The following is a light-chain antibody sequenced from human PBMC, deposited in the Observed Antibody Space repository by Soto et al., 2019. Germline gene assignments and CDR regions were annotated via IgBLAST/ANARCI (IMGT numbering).Light chain of an antibody. CDR2: DVS. V-gene: IGLV2-14*01. Sequence: QSVLTQPASVSGSPGQSITISCTGTSGVVGGYNYVSWYQQHPGKAPKLMIYDVSNRPSGVSNRFSGSKSGNTASLTISRLQAEDEADYYCSSYTSSSTYVFGTGTKVTVL. CDR3: SSYTSSSTYV. CDR1: SGVVGGYNY. J-gene: IGLJ1*01.